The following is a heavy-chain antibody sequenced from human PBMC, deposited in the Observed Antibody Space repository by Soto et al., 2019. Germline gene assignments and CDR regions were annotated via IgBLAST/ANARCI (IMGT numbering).Heavy chain of an antibody. V-gene: IGHV3-7*01. CDR3: ARGGGYCSGGSCGRRYNYYYYYMDV. CDR2: IKQDGSEK. J-gene: IGHJ6*03. Sequence: GGSLRLSCAASGFTFSSYWMSWVRQAPGKGLEWVANIKQDGSEKYYVDSVKGRFTISRDNAKNSLYLQMNSLRAEDTAVYYCARGGGYCSGGSCGRRYNYYYYYMDVWGKGTTVTVSS. D-gene: IGHD2-15*01. CDR1: GFTFSSYW.